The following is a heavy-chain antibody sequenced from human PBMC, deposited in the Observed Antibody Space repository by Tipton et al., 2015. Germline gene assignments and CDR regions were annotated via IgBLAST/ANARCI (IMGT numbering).Heavy chain of an antibody. J-gene: IGHJ6*02. CDR2: ISRSGSVI. V-gene: IGHV3-11*01. CDR3: ARVLLTAYYAMDV. D-gene: IGHD2-21*02. Sequence: SLRLSCAASGFTFSDYYMSWIRQAPGKGLEWISYISRSGSVIYYADSVKGRFTISRDNAKNSLSLRMDSLRAEDTAVFYCARVLLTAYYAMDVWGQGTTVTVSS. CDR1: GFTFSDYY.